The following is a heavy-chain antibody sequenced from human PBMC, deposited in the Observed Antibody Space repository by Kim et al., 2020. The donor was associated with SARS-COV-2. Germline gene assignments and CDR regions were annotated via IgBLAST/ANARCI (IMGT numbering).Heavy chain of an antibody. CDR1: GASINDDAYY. CDR2: VFVTGAT. Sequence: SQTLSLTCAVSGASINDDAYYWSWIRQPAGQGLEWIGRVFVTGATDSNQSLDSRVTISFDTPKNELSLSLRSVTAADTAVYYCVRESRAATVSNWIGAWGQGILVTVSS. J-gene: IGHJ5*01. D-gene: IGHD4-17*01. V-gene: IGHV4-61*02. CDR3: VRESRAATVSNWIGA.